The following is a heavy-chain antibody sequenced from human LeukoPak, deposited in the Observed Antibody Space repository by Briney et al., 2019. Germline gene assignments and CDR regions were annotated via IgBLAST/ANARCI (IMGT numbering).Heavy chain of an antibody. J-gene: IGHJ6*02. CDR1: GGSFSGYY. D-gene: IGHD6-6*01. CDR3: ARGSSSIAARPLYYYYGMDV. Sequence: SGTLSLTCAVYGGSFSGYYWSWIRQPPGKGLEWIGEINHSGSTNYNPSLKSRVTISVDTSKNQFSLKLSSVTAADTAVYYCARGSSSIAARPLYYYYGMDVWGQGTTVTVSS. V-gene: IGHV4-34*01. CDR2: INHSGST.